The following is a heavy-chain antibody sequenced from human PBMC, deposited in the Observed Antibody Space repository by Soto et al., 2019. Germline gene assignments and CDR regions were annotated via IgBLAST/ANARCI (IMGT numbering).Heavy chain of an antibody. CDR2: MNPNSGNT. J-gene: IGHJ4*02. D-gene: IGHD2-15*01. CDR1: GYTFTSYY. CDR3: ALLERYCSGGSCYFDY. V-gene: IGHV1-8*01. Sequence: GASVKVSCKASGYTFTSYYINWVRQATGQGLEWMGWMNPNSGNTGYAQKFQGRVTMTRNTSISTAYMELSSLRSEDTAVYYCALLERYCSGGSCYFDYWGQGTLVTVSS.